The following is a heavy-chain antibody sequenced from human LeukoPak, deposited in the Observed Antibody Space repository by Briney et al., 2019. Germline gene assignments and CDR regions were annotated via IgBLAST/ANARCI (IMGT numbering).Heavy chain of an antibody. CDR3: AKDPSSIWFGDYFDF. V-gene: IGHV3-30*02. Sequence: GGSLRLSCAASEFTFSRYGMHWVRQAPGKGLEWVAFIRYDGSNKYYADSVKGRFTISRDNFKNTLYLQMHSLRAEDTAVYYCAKDPSSIWFGDYFDFWGQGTLVTVSS. D-gene: IGHD6-13*01. J-gene: IGHJ4*02. CDR2: IRYDGSNK. CDR1: EFTFSRYG.